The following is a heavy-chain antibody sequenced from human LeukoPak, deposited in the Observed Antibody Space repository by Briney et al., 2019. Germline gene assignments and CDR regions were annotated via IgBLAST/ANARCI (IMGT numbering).Heavy chain of an antibody. J-gene: IGHJ4*02. CDR3: ARDRRGYSIDY. D-gene: IGHD5-18*01. CDR1: GFTVSSNY. CDR2: ISSSSSYI. Sequence: GGSLRLSCAASGFTVSSNYMSWVRQAPGKGLEWVSSISSSSSYIYYANSVKGRFTISRDNAKNSLYLQMNSLRAEDTAVYYCARDRRGYSIDYWGQGTLVTVSS. V-gene: IGHV3-21*01.